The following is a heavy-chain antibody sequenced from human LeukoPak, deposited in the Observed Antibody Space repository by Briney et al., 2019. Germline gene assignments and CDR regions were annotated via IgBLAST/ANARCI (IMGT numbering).Heavy chain of an antibody. CDR1: GLSFNRYS. J-gene: IGHJ4*02. CDR2: ISSSSGHI. Sequence: GGSLRLSCAASGLSFNRYSMNWVRQAPGKGLEWISSISSSSGHIYYADSVRGRFTISRDNAQTSLYLQMNSLRAEDTAIYFCAGGSSVNSYYFDCWGQGTLVAVSS. D-gene: IGHD3-22*01. V-gene: IGHV3-21*06. CDR3: AGGSSVNSYYFDC.